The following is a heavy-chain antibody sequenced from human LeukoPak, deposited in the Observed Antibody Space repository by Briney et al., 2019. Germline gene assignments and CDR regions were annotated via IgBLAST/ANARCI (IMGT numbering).Heavy chain of an antibody. Sequence: ASVKVSCKASGYTFTSYAIHWVRQAPGQRLEWMGWINAGTGNRRYSQKFQDRVTVTRETSATTAYMELSSLTSEDTAVYYCARVSDDSGWNFDYWGQGTLVTVSS. V-gene: IGHV1-3*01. CDR3: ARVSDDSGWNFDY. CDR1: GYTFTSYA. CDR2: INAGTGNR. D-gene: IGHD6-19*01. J-gene: IGHJ4*02.